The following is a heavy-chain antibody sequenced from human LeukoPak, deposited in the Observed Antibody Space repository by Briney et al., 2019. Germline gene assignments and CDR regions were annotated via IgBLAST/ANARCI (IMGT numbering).Heavy chain of an antibody. J-gene: IGHJ4*02. CDR3: AKDPKTTVVTIYYFDY. Sequence: PGGSLRLSCAASGFTFSSYGMHWVRQAPGKGLEGVAFIRYDGSNKYYADSVKGRFTISRDNSKNTLYLQMNSLRAEDTAVYYCAKDPKTTVVTIYYFDYWGQGTLVTVSS. D-gene: IGHD4-23*01. CDR1: GFTFSSYG. V-gene: IGHV3-30*02. CDR2: IRYDGSNK.